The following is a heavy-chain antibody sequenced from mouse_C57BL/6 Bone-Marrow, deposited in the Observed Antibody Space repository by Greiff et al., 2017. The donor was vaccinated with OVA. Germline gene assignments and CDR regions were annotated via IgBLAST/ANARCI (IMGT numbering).Heavy chain of an antibody. CDR3: ARSNWDDYFDY. Sequence: QVQLQQSGAELVRPGTSVKMSCKASGYTFTNYWIGWAKQRPGHGLEWIGDIYPGGGYTNYNGKFKGKATLTADKSSSTAYMQFSSLTSEDSAIYYCARSNWDDYFDYWGQGTTLTVSS. D-gene: IGHD4-1*01. J-gene: IGHJ2*01. CDR1: GYTFTNYW. CDR2: IYPGGGYT. V-gene: IGHV1-63*01.